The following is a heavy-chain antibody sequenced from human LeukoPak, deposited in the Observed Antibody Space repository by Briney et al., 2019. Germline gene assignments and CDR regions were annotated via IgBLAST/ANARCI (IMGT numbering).Heavy chain of an antibody. J-gene: IGHJ4*02. D-gene: IGHD1-20*01. CDR3: ARVRPRSSINWNDVIGGYYFDY. Sequence: GSLRLSCAASGFTFSSYSMNWVRQAPGKGLEWIGSIYHSGSTYYNPSLKSRVTISVDTSKNQFSLKLSSVTAADTAVYYCARVRPRSSINWNDVIGGYYFDYWGQGTLVTVSS. CDR2: IYHSGST. CDR1: GFTFSSYS. V-gene: IGHV4-38-2*01.